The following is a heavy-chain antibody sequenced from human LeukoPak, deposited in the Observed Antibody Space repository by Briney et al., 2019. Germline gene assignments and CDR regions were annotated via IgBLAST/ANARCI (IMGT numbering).Heavy chain of an antibody. D-gene: IGHD1-26*01. CDR1: GGSISSSGYY. CDR2: IYYSGST. Sequence: SETLSLTCTVSGGSISSSGYYWGWIRQPPGKGLEWIASIYYSGSTYYNPSLKSRVTISVDTSKNQLSLKLSSLTAPDTAVYYCARHEYSGSYYGLSWFDPWGQGTLVTVSS. V-gene: IGHV4-39*01. J-gene: IGHJ5*02. CDR3: ARHEYSGSYYGLSWFDP.